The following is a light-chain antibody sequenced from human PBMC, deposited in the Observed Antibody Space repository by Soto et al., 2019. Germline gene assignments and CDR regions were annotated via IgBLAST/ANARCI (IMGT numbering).Light chain of an antibody. V-gene: IGKV1-5*03. Sequence: DIQMTQSPSTLSASVGDRVTITCRASQSIYTWLTWYQQKPGKAPKLLIYAASTLASGVPSRFSGSGSGTEFTLSISSLQPDDFASYYCLHYQTYSPTFDQGTKVEMK. J-gene: IGKJ1*01. CDR3: LHYQTYSPT. CDR1: QSIYTW. CDR2: AAS.